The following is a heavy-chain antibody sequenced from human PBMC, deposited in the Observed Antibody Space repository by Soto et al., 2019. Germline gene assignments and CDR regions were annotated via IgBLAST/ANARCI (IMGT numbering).Heavy chain of an antibody. D-gene: IGHD4-17*01. CDR3: ASLYGDYVSY. J-gene: IGHJ4*02. V-gene: IGHV4-39*01. Sequence: SETLSLTCTVSGGSISSSSYYWGWIRQPPGKGLEWIGTIYYSGNTYYNPSLKSRVTISVDTSKNQFSLKLSSVTAADTAVYYCASLYGDYVSYWGQGTLVTVSS. CDR2: IYYSGNT. CDR1: GGSISSSSYY.